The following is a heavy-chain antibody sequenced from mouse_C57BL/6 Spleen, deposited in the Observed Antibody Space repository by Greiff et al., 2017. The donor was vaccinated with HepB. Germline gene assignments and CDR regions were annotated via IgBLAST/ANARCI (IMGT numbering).Heavy chain of an antibody. CDR2: ISYDGSN. V-gene: IGHV3-6*01. CDR1: GYSITSGYY. CDR3: ARALSSYGYFDV. J-gene: IGHJ1*03. D-gene: IGHD1-1*01. Sequence: EVQLQQSGPGLVKPSQSLSLTCSVTGYSITSGYYWNWIRQFPGNKLEWMGYISYDGSNNYNPSLKNRISITRDTSKNKFFLKLNSVTTEDTATYYCARALSSYGYFDVWGTGTTVTVSS.